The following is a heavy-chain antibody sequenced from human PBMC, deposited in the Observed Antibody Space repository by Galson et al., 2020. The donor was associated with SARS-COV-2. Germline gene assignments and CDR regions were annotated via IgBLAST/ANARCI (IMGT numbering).Heavy chain of an antibody. D-gene: IGHD6-13*01. Sequence: ASVKVSCKASGYTFTGYYMHWVRQAPGQGLEWMGWINPNSGGTNYAQKFQGRVTMTRDKSISTAYMELSRLRSDDTAVYYCARVGSSWPHYFDYWGQGTLVTVSS. CDR3: ARVGSSWPHYFDY. V-gene: IGHV1-2*02. CDR2: INPNSGGT. J-gene: IGHJ4*02. CDR1: GYTFTGYY.